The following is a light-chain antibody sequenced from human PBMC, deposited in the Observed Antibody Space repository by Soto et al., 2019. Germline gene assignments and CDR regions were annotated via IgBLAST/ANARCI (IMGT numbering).Light chain of an antibody. V-gene: IGKV1-5*01. J-gene: IGKJ3*01. Sequence: DIQMTQSPSTLSASVEDRVTITCRASLSISNRLAWYQQKPGNAPRLLIYGASSLQSGVPSRFSGSGSGTEFTLTISSLQPDDSATYYCQQYYSYLFTFGPGTKVDIK. CDR2: GAS. CDR3: QQYYSYLFT. CDR1: LSISNR.